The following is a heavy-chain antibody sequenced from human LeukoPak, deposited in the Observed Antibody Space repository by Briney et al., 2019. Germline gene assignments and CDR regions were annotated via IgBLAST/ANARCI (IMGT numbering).Heavy chain of an antibody. V-gene: IGHV3-21*01. CDR2: ISSSSSYI. J-gene: IGHJ3*02. CDR3: ARDPYCSSTSCYTGGAFDI. D-gene: IGHD2-2*02. CDR1: GFTFSSYS. Sequence: PGGSLRLSSAASGFTFSSYSMNWVRQAPGKGLEWVSSISSSSSYIYYADSVKGRFTISRDNAKNSLYLQMNSLRAEDTAVYYCARDPYCSSTSCYTGGAFDIWGQGTMVTVSS.